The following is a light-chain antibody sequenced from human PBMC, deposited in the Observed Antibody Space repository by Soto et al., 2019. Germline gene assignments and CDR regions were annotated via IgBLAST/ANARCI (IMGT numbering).Light chain of an antibody. CDR2: KAS. CDR3: QYSRHLPL. Sequence: DIQMTQSPSTLSGSVGDRVTITCRASQTISSWLAWYQQKPGKAPKLLIYKASTLKSGVPSRFSGSGSGTEFTLTISSLQPDDFATYYCQYSRHLPLFGPGTKVDIK. CDR1: QTISSW. J-gene: IGKJ3*01. V-gene: IGKV1-5*03.